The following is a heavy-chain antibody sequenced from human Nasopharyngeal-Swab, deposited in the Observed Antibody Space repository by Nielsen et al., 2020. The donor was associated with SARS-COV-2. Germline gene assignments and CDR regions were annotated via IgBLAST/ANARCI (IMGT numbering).Heavy chain of an antibody. CDR3: ATLGGYSGYDSEYGMDV. CDR2: ISWNSGSI. J-gene: IGHJ6*02. D-gene: IGHD5-12*01. Sequence: SLKISCAASGFTFDDYVMHWVRQAPGKGLEWVSGISWNSGSIGYADSVKGRFTISRDNAKNSLYLQMNSLRAEDTALYYCATLGGYSGYDSEYGMDVWGQGTTVTVSS. CDR1: GFTFDDYV. V-gene: IGHV3-9*01.